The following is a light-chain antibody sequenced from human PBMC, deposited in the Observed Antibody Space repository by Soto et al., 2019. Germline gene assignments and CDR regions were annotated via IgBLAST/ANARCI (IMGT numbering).Light chain of an antibody. CDR2: DVT. CDR3: SSYTTRSTLV. V-gene: IGLV2-14*01. Sequence: QSALTQPASVSGSPGQSITISCTGTSSDVGAYDFVSWYQHYPGKAPKLVTFDVTHRPPGISDRFSGSKSATTASLTISGLQAEDEAFYYCSSYTTRSTLVFGGGTQLTVL. CDR1: SSDVGAYDF. J-gene: IGLJ7*01.